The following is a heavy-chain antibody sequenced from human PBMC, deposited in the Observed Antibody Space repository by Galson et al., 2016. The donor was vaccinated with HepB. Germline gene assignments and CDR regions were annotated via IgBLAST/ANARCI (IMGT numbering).Heavy chain of an antibody. D-gene: IGHD3-16*01. V-gene: IGHV3-33*01. CDR1: GFSFSTYG. Sequence: SLRLSCAASGFSFSTYGMHWVRQAPGKGLEWVAVIWYDGSNQYYADSVKGRFTISRDISKNTLYLQMNSLRAEDTALYYCARDAFPDDACDIWGQGTMGTVSS. CDR3: ARDAFPDDACDI. J-gene: IGHJ3*02. CDR2: IWYDGSNQ.